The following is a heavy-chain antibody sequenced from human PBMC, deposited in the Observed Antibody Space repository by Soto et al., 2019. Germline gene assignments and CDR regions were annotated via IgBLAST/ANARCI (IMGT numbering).Heavy chain of an antibody. CDR3: AQGGLAFWSGYVGATIDS. Sequence: QVQLVQSGAEVKKPGASVKVSCKASGYTFTSYGISWLRQAPGQGLEWMGWISPYNGNTNYAQNLQGRVTMTTDTSTSTAYMELRRLRSDVTAVYYCAQGGLAFWSGYVGATIDSWGQGTLVTFSS. V-gene: IGHV1-18*04. D-gene: IGHD3-3*01. J-gene: IGHJ4*02. CDR1: GYTFTSYG. CDR2: ISPYNGNT.